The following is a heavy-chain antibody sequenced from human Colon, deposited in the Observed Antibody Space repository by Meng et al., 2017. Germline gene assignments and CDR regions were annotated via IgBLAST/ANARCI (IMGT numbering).Heavy chain of an antibody. D-gene: IGHD2-15*01. CDR1: GYTLY. CDR2: INPRTGDT. Sequence: QVQLVQSGAEVKTPAASVTVSCKASGYTLYIHWVRLRPGEGLEWMGRINPRTGDTKSAQSCQGRVTVTRDTSTTTFSMDLRSLTTDDSAIYFCARESADGGSFDLWGQGTLVTVSS. CDR3: ARESADGGSFDL. J-gene: IGHJ4*02. V-gene: IGHV1-2*06.